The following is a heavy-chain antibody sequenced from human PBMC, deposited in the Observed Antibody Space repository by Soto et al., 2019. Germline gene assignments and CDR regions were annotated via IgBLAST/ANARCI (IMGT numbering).Heavy chain of an antibody. J-gene: IGHJ4*02. CDR2: KNPNSGNT. D-gene: IGHD5-18*01. V-gene: IGHV1-8*01. CDR3: AREKSYGYADY. CDR1: GYAFTSYD. Sequence: QVQLVQSGAEVKKPGASVKVSCKASGYAFTSYDINWVRQATGQGLEWMGWKNPNSGNTGYEQKLQGRATMTRNTSISTAYMERSSLRSEDTAVYYCAREKSYGYADYWGQGTRVTVSS.